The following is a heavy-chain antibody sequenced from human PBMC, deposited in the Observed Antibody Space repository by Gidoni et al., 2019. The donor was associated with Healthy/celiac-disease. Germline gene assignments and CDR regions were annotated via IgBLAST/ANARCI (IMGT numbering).Heavy chain of an antibody. CDR3: ARHGGYSYGYPYYYGMDV. CDR1: GGSISSSSYY. V-gene: IGHV4-39*01. J-gene: IGHJ6*02. D-gene: IGHD5-18*01. CDR2: IYYSGST. Sequence: QLQLQESGPGLVKPSEPLSLTCTVSGGSISSSSYYWGWIRQPPGKGLEWIGSIYYSGSTYYNPSLKSRVTISVDTSKNQFSLKLSSVTAADTAVYYCARHGGYSYGYPYYYGMDVWGQGTTVTVSS.